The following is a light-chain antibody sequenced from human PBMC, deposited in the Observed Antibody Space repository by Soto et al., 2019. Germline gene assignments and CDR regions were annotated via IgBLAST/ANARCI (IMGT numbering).Light chain of an antibody. V-gene: IGKV3-15*01. CDR2: AAS. CDR3: QQYDERPPNLS. Sequence: EIVMTQSPATLSVSPGERATLSCRASQSVSTNLAWYQQKPGQAPRLLIYAASVRATGIPARFSGSVSGTEFTLTIGSLQSEDFAVYYCQQYDERPPNLSFGGGTKVEIK. CDR1: QSVSTN. J-gene: IGKJ4*01.